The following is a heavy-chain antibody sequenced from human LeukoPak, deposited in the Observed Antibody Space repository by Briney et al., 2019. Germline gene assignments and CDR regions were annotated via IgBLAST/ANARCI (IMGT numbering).Heavy chain of an antibody. CDR2: IRSKANSYAT. CDR3: TSYSGSCPPFDY. CDR1: GFTFSSYA. Sequence: GRSLRLSCAASGFTFSSYAMHWVRQASGKGLEWVGRIRSKANSYATAYTASVKGRFTISRDDSKNTAYLQMNSLKTEDTAVYYCTSYSGSCPPFDYWGQGTLVTVSS. J-gene: IGHJ4*02. D-gene: IGHD1-26*01. V-gene: IGHV3-73*01.